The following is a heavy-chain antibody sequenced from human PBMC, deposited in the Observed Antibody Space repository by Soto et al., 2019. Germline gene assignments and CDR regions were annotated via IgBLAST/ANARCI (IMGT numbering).Heavy chain of an antibody. D-gene: IGHD3-9*01. CDR2: ISGRGGST. J-gene: IGHJ6*02. CDR1: VLPFSSHA. CDR3: AKRILTGYYMAFYGMDV. Sequence: SLRLPCAASVLPFSSHAMSWARHAPGKGLEWGAAISGRGGSTFYADSAKGRLTISRDNSKNTLYRQMNRLRAEDTAVYYCAKRILTGYYMAFYGMDVWGQGTTVTVSS. V-gene: IGHV3-23*01.